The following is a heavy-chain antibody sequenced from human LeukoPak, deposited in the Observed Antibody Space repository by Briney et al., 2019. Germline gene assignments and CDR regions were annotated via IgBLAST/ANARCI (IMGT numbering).Heavy chain of an antibody. D-gene: IGHD1-26*01. CDR1: GVTFSSYG. CDR2: IRYDESKE. CDR3: VKDYLVEAQGVYYFYY. V-gene: IGHV3-30*02. Sequence: GGSLRLSCAASGVTFSSYGMHWVRQAPGKGLEWVAIIRYDESKEYYADSVKGRFIISRDNSKNTLYLQMNSLRVEDTAVYHCVKDYLVEAQGVYYFYYGGQGTVVAVSA. J-gene: IGHJ4*02.